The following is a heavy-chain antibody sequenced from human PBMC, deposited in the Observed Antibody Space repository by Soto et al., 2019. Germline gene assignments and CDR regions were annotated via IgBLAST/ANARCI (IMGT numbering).Heavy chain of an antibody. CDR3: ARDAGVMDV. Sequence: GGSLRLSCAASGFTFSSNAMSWVRQAPGKGLEWVSVITDTGGDTLYADSVKGRFTISRDNSKNTLYLQMNSLRAEDTAIYYCARDAGVMDVWGQGTTVTVSS. CDR2: ITDTGGDT. CDR1: GFTFSSNA. D-gene: IGHD3-10*01. V-gene: IGHV3-23*01. J-gene: IGHJ6*02.